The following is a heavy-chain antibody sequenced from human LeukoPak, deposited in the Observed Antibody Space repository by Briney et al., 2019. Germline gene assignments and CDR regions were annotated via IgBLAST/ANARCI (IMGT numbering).Heavy chain of an antibody. CDR3: ARATLDYDILTGYYPGPFVY. Sequence: PSETLSLTCTVSDGSISSYYWSWIRQPPGKGLEWIGYIYYSGSTNYNPSLKSRVTISVDTSKNQFSLKLSSVTAADTAVYYCARATLDYDILTGYYPGPFVYWGQGTLVTVSS. CDR2: IYYSGST. V-gene: IGHV4-59*01. J-gene: IGHJ4*02. CDR1: DGSISSYY. D-gene: IGHD3-9*01.